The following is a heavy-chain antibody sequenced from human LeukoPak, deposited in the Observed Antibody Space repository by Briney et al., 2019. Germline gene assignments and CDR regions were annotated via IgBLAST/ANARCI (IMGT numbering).Heavy chain of an antibody. V-gene: IGHV4-59*08. D-gene: IGHD3-22*01. CDR2: IYYSGST. J-gene: IGHJ3*02. CDR3: ARGFSDYYDSSGYHDAFDI. Sequence: PSETLSLTCTVSGGSISSYYWSWIRQPPGKGLEWIGYIYYSGSTNYNPSLKSRVTISVDTSKNQFSLKLSSVTAADTAVYYCARGFSDYYDSSGYHDAFDIWGQGTMVTVSS. CDR1: GGSISSYY.